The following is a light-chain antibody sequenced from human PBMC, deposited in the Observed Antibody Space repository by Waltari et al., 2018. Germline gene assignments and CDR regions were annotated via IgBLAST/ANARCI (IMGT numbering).Light chain of an antibody. CDR2: AVN. CDR3: SSYTTSNTWV. CDR1: SSDVGVHNY. V-gene: IGLV2-14*03. J-gene: IGLJ3*02. Sequence: QSALTQPASVSGSPGQSITISCTGTSSDVGVHNYVSWYQRHPGKAPKLMIYAVNKRPSGVSDRFSGSRSGNTASLTISGLQAEDEADYYCSSYTTSNTWVFGGGTKLTVL.